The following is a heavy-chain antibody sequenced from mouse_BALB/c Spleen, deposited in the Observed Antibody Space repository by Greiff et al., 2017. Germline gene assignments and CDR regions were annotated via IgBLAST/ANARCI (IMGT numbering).Heavy chain of an antibody. CDR3: ARHGYAYAMDY. Sequence: EVQRVESGGGLVKPGGSLKLSCAASGFAFSSYDMSWVRQTPEKRLEWVAYISSGGGSTYYPDTVKGRFTISRDNAKNTLYLQMSSLKSEDTAMYYCARHGYAYAMDYWGQGTSVTVSS. J-gene: IGHJ4*01. D-gene: IGHD2-14*01. CDR1: GFAFSSYD. V-gene: IGHV5-12-1*01. CDR2: ISSGGGST.